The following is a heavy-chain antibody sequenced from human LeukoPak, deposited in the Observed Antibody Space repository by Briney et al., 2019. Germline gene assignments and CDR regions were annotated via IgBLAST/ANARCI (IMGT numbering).Heavy chain of an antibody. CDR1: GGTFSSYA. J-gene: IGHJ4*02. D-gene: IGHD6-19*01. CDR2: INPNSGVT. CDR3: ARGYSSGIDY. V-gene: IGHV1-8*02. Sequence: ASVKVSCKASGGTFSSYAISWVRQAPGQGLEWMGWINPNSGVTDFAQKFQGRVTMTRDTSISTAYMELSSLRSEDTAVYYCARGYSSGIDYWGQGTLVTVSS.